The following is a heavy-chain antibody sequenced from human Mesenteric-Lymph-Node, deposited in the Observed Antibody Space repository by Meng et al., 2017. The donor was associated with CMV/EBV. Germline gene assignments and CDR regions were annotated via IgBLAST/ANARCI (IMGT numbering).Heavy chain of an antibody. CDR3: ARVLRGEAYFDY. Sequence: GESLKISCAASGFTFGSYEMNWVRQAPGKGLEWVSYISSSGSTMYYADSVKGRLTISRDNAKNSLYLQMNSLRAEDTAVYYCARVLRGEAYFDYWGQGTLVTVSS. CDR2: ISSSGSTM. V-gene: IGHV3-48*03. J-gene: IGHJ4*02. CDR1: GFTFGSYE.